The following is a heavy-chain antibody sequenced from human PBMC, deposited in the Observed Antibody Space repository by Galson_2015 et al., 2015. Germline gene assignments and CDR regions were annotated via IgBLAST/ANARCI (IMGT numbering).Heavy chain of an antibody. D-gene: IGHD5-12*01. CDR2: IKHDGSDK. V-gene: IGHV3-7*01. J-gene: IGHJ4*02. Sequence: SLRLSCAASGFTFSTSWMSWVRQAPGKGLEWVANIKHDGSDKYYVDSVKGRFTISRDKAKNSLYLQMNSLRAGDTAVYYCARFDGYSGYDYVDYWGQGTLVTVSS. CDR1: GFTFSTSW. CDR3: ARFDGYSGYDYVDY.